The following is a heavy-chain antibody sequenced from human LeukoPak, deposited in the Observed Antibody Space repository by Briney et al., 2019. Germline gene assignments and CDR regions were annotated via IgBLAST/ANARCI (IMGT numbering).Heavy chain of an antibody. CDR3: AKDISSVPFTYYYDSSGSSFDY. CDR1: GFTFSSYS. Sequence: GGSLRLSCAASGFTFSSYSMNWVRQAPGKGLEWVSGISWNSGSIGYADSVKGRFTTSRDNAKNSLYLQMNSLRAEDMALYYCAKDISSVPFTYYYDSSGSSFDYWGQGTLVTVSS. V-gene: IGHV3-9*03. CDR2: ISWNSGSI. J-gene: IGHJ4*02. D-gene: IGHD3-22*01.